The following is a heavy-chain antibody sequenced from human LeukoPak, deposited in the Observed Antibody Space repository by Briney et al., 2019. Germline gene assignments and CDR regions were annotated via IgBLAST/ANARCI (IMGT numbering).Heavy chain of an antibody. CDR3: ASCWDHDSSGCMSMDY. Sequence: GGSLRLSCAASGFTFSSYAMSWVRQAPGKGLEWVSAISGSGGSTYYADSVKGRFTISRDNSKNTLYLQMNSLRAEDTAVYYCASCWDHDSSGCMSMDYWGQGTLVTVSS. V-gene: IGHV3-23*01. CDR2: ISGSGGST. D-gene: IGHD3-22*01. J-gene: IGHJ4*02. CDR1: GFTFSSYA.